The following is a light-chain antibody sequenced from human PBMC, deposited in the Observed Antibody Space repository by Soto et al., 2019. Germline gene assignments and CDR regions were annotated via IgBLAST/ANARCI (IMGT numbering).Light chain of an antibody. Sequence: QSVVTQPPSASGTPGQRVTISCSGSSSNIGSDTVNWYQQVPGTAPQLLIYGNNQRPSGVPDRFSGSKSGTSASLAIRGLQSEDEADYFCATWDDRLQGLVFGGGTKVTVL. CDR3: ATWDDRLQGLV. CDR2: GNN. J-gene: IGLJ3*02. V-gene: IGLV1-44*01. CDR1: SSNIGSDT.